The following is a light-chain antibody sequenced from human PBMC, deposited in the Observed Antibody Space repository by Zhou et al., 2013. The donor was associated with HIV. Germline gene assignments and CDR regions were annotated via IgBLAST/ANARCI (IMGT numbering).Light chain of an antibody. V-gene: IGKV1-5*03. CDR2: KTS. CDR1: QTISSW. CDR3: QQYYRYST. J-gene: IGKJ1*01. Sequence: DIQMTQSPSTLSASVGDRVTITCRASQTISSWLAWYQQKAGKAPKLLIYKTSTLQSGVPSRFSGSGSGTEFTLTINSLQPDDFAAYYCQQYYRYSTFGQGTRVEIK.